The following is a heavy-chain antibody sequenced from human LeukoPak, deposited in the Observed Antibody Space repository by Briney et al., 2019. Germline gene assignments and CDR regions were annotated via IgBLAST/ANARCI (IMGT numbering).Heavy chain of an antibody. D-gene: IGHD3-10*01. CDR2: ISGSGGST. CDR3: AKDTITMVRGVTSYYFDY. CDR1: GFTFSSYA. Sequence: GGSLRLSRAASGFTFSSYAMSWVRQAPGKGLEWVSAISGSGGSTYYADSVKGRFTISRDNSKNTLYLQMNSLRAEDTAVYYCAKDTITMVRGVTSYYFDYWGQGTLVTVSS. V-gene: IGHV3-23*01. J-gene: IGHJ4*02.